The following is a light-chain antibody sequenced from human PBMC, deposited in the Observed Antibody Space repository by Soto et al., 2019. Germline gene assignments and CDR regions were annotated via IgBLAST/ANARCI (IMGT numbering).Light chain of an antibody. J-gene: IGLJ1*01. CDR2: DVS. CDR1: SSDIGTYNY. CDR3: YSCSRSSGTRYV. Sequence: QSALTQPASVSGSPGQSITISCTGTSSDIGTYNYVSWYQQHPGQAPQLMIYDVSIRPSGVSDRFSGSKSGNTASLTISGLQAEDEADYYCYSCSRSSGTRYVFGTGTKLTVL. V-gene: IGLV2-14*03.